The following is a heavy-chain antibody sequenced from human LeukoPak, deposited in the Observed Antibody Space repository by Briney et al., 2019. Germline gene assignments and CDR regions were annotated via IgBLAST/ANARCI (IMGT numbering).Heavy chain of an antibody. J-gene: IGHJ6*03. CDR1: GGTFTFGTAG. D-gene: IGHD5-24*01. V-gene: IGHV1-69*06. Sequence: SVKVSCKASGGTFTFGTAGVTWVRQASGQRLEWLGGIIPLFDSPHYAPNFQGRLTITADRFSGVAYMDLSSLSSEDTAIYYCGRAYIVNTNGDNVYYYMDVWGTGTTVTVSS. CDR2: IIPLFDSP. CDR3: GRAYIVNTNGDNVYYYMDV.